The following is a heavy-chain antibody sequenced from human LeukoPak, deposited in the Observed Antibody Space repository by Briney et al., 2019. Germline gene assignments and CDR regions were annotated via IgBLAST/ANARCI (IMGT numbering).Heavy chain of an antibody. V-gene: IGHV1-69*04. CDR1: GGTFSSYA. CDR3: ARDAGMYYYDSSGYSHFDY. J-gene: IGHJ4*02. D-gene: IGHD3-22*01. Sequence: AASVKVSCKASGGTFSSYAISWVRHAPGQGLEWMGRIIPILGIANYAQKFQGRVTITADKSTSTAYMELSSLRSEDTAVYYCARDAGMYYYDSSGYSHFDYWGQGTLVTVSS. CDR2: IIPILGIA.